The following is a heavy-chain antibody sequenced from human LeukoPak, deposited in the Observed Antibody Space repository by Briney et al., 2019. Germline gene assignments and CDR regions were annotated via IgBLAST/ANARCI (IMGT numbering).Heavy chain of an antibody. V-gene: IGHV4-38-2*02. D-gene: IGHD3-22*01. CDR2: VYHSGST. Sequence: GTLRLSCAASGFTFSSYGMSWVRQAPGKGLEWIGSVYHSGSTYYNPSLKSRVTISVDTSNNQFSLKLSSVTAADTAVYYCARDRVYYYDSSGYIDYWGQGTLVTVSS. CDR3: ARDRVYYYDSSGYIDY. J-gene: IGHJ4*02. CDR1: GFTFSSYG.